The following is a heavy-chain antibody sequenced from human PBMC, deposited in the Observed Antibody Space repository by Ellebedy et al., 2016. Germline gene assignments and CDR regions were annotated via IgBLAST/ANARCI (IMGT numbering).Heavy chain of an antibody. CDR1: GFTFSSYS. V-gene: IGHV3-21*01. Sequence: GGSLRLSCAASGFTFSSYSMNWVRQAPGKGLEWVSSISSSSSYIYYADSVKGRFTISRDNAKNSLYLQMNSLRAEDTAVYYCARGSGGHSSSSPGRFFDYWGQGTLVTVSS. D-gene: IGHD6-6*01. CDR3: ARGSGGHSSSSPGRFFDY. CDR2: ISSSSSYI. J-gene: IGHJ4*02.